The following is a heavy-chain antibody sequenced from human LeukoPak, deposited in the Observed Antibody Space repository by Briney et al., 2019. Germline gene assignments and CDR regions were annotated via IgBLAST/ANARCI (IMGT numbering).Heavy chain of an antibody. CDR2: INPNSGGT. J-gene: IGHJ4*02. Sequence: ASVKVSCKASGYTFTGYYMHWVRQAPGQGLEWMGWINPNSGGTNYAQKFQGRVTMTRDTSISTAYMELSRLRSDDTAVYYCARARITIFGVVIRSFDYWGQGSLVTVSS. D-gene: IGHD3-3*01. CDR1: GYTFTGYY. V-gene: IGHV1-2*02. CDR3: ARARITIFGVVIRSFDY.